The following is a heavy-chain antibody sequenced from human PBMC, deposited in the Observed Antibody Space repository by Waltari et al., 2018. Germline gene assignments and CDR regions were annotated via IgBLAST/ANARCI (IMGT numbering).Heavy chain of an antibody. J-gene: IGHJ6*03. CDR3: ARLKRDGYNISLYYYYRDV. D-gene: IGHD3-9*01. CDR1: GWSFSGYY. V-gene: IGHV4-34*01. Sequence: QVQLQQWGAGLLKPSDTLSLTCAFYGWSFSGYYWSWLRHPPGKGLEGIGVINHSGSTNYNPSLKSRVTISVDTSKNEFSLKRSSVTAADTAVYYCARLKRDGYNISLYYYYRDVWGKGTTVTVSS. CDR2: INHSGST.